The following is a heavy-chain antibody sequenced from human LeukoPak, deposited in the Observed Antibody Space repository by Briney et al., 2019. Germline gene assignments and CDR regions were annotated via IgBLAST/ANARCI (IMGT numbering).Heavy chain of an antibody. D-gene: IGHD1-14*01. Sequence: GWSLRVSRVASGCSLRRFAMSWVRQAPGQGLEGVSAICGGGGDTYYADSVKGRFTISRDNSETTVYLQMNSLGADDTALYYCPRTIARYTNTWLYYYYGLDVCGQGTTVTVSS. CDR1: GCSLRRFA. CDR3: PRTIARYTNTWLYYYYGLDV. CDR2: ICGGGGDT. V-gene: IGHV3-23*01. J-gene: IGHJ6*02.